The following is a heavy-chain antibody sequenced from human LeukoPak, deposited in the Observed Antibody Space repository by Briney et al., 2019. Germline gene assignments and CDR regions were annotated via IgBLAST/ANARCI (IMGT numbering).Heavy chain of an antibody. CDR3: AMLSIAVATDY. V-gene: IGHV3-23*01. Sequence: GGSLRLSCAASGLTFSNYAMSWVRQAPEKGLEWVSTLSGSGGSTYNADSVKGRFTISRDNSKNTLYLQMTSLRAEDTAVYYCAMLSIAVATDYWGQGTLVTVSS. CDR1: GLTFSNYA. CDR2: LSGSGGST. D-gene: IGHD6-19*01. J-gene: IGHJ4*02.